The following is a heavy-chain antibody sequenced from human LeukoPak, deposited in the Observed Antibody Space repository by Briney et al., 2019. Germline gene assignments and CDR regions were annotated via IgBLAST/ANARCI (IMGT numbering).Heavy chain of an antibody. D-gene: IGHD5-24*01. V-gene: IGHV3-23*01. CDR2: ISAGRGST. CDR3: ARSLQISAAKVNWFDP. CDR1: GFTFSTYA. J-gene: IGHJ5*02. Sequence: PGGSLRLSRAASGFTFSTYAMNWVRQAPGKGLVWVSTISAGRGSTYYADSVKGRFTISRDKSKNTLYLQMNSLRAEDTAAYYCARSLQISAAKVNWFDPWGQGTLVTVSS.